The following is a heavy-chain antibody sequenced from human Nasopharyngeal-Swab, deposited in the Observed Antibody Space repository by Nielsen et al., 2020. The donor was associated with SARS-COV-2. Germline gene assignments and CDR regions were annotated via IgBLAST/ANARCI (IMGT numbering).Heavy chain of an antibody. D-gene: IGHD5-12*01. CDR1: GFTFSSYA. V-gene: IGHV3-23*03. Sequence: GGSLRLSCAASGFTFSSYAMSWVRQAPGKGLEWVSVIYSGGSSTYYADSVKGRFTISRDNSKNTLYLQMNSLRAEDTAVYYCAKDQRYSGYDSFDYWGQGTLVTVSS. CDR2: IYSGGSST. J-gene: IGHJ4*02. CDR3: AKDQRYSGYDSFDY.